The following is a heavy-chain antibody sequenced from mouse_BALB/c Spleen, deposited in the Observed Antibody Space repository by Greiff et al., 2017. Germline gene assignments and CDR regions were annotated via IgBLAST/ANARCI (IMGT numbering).Heavy chain of an antibody. D-gene: IGHD2-4*01. V-gene: IGHV14-3*02. CDR3: ARWGDYDGFAY. CDR1: GFNIKDTY. J-gene: IGHJ3*01. CDR2: IDPANGNT. Sequence: EVKLMESGAELVKPGASVKLSCTASGFNIKDTYMHWVKQRPEQGLEWIGRIDPANGNTKYDPKFQGKATITADTSSNTAYLQLSSLTSEDTAVYYCARWGDYDGFAYWGQGTLVTVSA.